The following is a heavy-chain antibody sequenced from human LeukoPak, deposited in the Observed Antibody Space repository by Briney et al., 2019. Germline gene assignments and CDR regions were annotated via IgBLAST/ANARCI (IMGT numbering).Heavy chain of an antibody. CDR1: GYTFTSYY. Sequence: ASVKVSCKASGYTFTSYYMHWVRQAPGQGLEWMGIINPSGGSTNYAQKFQGRVTMTRDTSTSTVYMELSSLRSEDTAVYYCARALSTFGGVIVINAFDIWGQGTMVTVSS. D-gene: IGHD3-16*02. V-gene: IGHV1-46*01. J-gene: IGHJ3*02. CDR2: INPSGGST. CDR3: ARALSTFGGVIVINAFDI.